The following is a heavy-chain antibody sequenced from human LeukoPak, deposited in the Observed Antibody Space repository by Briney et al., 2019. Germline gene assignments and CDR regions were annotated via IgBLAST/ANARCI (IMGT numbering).Heavy chain of an antibody. J-gene: IGHJ4*02. Sequence: GGSLRLSCAASGFTFSSYAMHWVRQAPDKGLEWVAVISYDGSNKYYADSVKGRFTISRDNSKNTLYLQMNSLRAEDTAVYYCARGYSSSRYFDYWGQGTLVTVSS. V-gene: IGHV3-30*04. CDR2: ISYDGSNK. CDR1: GFTFSSYA. D-gene: IGHD6-13*01. CDR3: ARGYSSSRYFDY.